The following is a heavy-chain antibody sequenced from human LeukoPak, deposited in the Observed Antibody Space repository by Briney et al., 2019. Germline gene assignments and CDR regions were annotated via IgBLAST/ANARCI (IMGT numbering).Heavy chain of an antibody. CDR3: ARGAGSYYYAFDI. J-gene: IGHJ3*02. CDR1: GYTFTGYY. V-gene: IGHV1-2*02. Sequence: ASVKVSCKASGYTFTGYYKHWVRQAPGQGLEWMGWISPNSGGTNYAQKFQGRVTMTRDTSISTAYMELSRLRSDDAAVYYCARGAGSYYYAFDIWGQGTMVTVSS. D-gene: IGHD1-26*01. CDR2: ISPNSGGT.